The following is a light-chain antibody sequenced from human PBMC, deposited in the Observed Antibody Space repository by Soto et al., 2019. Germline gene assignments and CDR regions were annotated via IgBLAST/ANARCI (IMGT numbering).Light chain of an antibody. V-gene: IGLV1-40*01. Sequence: QPVLTQPPSVSAAPGQRVTISCTGSSSNIGAGYEAHWYQQVPGKAPKLLIYENNNRPSGVPDRFSGSKSGTSASLAITGLQAEDEAEYYCQSYDSSLSGYVFGTGTKVTVL. CDR2: ENN. J-gene: IGLJ1*01. CDR1: SSNIGAGYE. CDR3: QSYDSSLSGYV.